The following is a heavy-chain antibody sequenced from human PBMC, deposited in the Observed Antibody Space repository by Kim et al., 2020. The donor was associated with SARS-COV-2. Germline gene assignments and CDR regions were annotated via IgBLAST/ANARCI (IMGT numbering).Heavy chain of an antibody. V-gene: IGHV3-20*04. CDR1: GFTFDDYG. D-gene: IGHD3-22*01. CDR3: ARQGSFYDSSGSYDQSMDV. Sequence: GGSLRLYCAASGFTFDDYGLSWVRQAPGKGLEWVSGTNWNGGSTGYAGSVKGRFTISRDNAKNSLYLQMNSLRAEDTALYYCARQGSFYDSSGSYDQSMDVWGQGTTVTVSS. J-gene: IGHJ6*02. CDR2: TNWNGGST.